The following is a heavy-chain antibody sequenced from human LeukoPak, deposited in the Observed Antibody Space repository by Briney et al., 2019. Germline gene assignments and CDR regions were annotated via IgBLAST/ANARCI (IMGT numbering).Heavy chain of an antibody. CDR3: ARKNYYDSSGYPSEYDWYFDL. V-gene: IGHV3-30*14. CDR2: ISYDGSNK. CDR1: GFTFSSYA. J-gene: IGHJ2*01. D-gene: IGHD3-22*01. Sequence: GGSLRLSCAASGFTFSSYALHWVRQAPGKGLEWVAVISYDGSNKYYADSVKGRFTISRDNSKNTLYLQMNSLRAEDTAVYYCARKNYYDSSGYPSEYDWYFDLWGRGTLVTVSS.